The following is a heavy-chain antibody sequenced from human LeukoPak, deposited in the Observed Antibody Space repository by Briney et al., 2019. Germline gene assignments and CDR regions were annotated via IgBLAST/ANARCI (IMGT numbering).Heavy chain of an antibody. J-gene: IGHJ4*02. D-gene: IGHD3-22*01. CDR1: GFTFSSYA. CDR3: AKGVEDSSGYYYAFDY. V-gene: IGHV3-23*01. Sequence: GGSLRLSCAASGFTFSSYAMSWVRQAPGKGLEWVSAISGSGGSTYYAASVKGRFTISRDNSKNTLYLQMNSLRAEDTAVYYCAKGVEDSSGYYYAFDYWGQGTLVTVSS. CDR2: ISGSGGST.